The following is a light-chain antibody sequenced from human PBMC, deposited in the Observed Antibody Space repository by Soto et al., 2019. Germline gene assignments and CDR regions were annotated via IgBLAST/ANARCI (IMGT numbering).Light chain of an antibody. Sequence: QSALTQPASVSGSPGQSITISCTGTSSDVGNYIYVSWYQQHPGKAPKLMIYEVTNRPSGVSNRFSGSKSGNTASLTISGLQAEDEADYYCSSYTRSSTVVFGGGTKLTVL. V-gene: IGLV2-14*01. CDR3: SSYTRSSTVV. CDR1: SSDVGNYIY. CDR2: EVT. J-gene: IGLJ2*01.